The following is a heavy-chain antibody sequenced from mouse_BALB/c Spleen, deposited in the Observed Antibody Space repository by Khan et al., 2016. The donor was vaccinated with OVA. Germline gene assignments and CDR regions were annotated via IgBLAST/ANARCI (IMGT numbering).Heavy chain of an antibody. CDR2: IYPGTDNS. D-gene: IGHD3-2*02. J-gene: IGHJ2*01. CDR1: GYIFTSYW. Sequence: QVRLQQSGAELVRPGASVKLSCKTSGYIFTSYWIHWIKQRSGQGLEWIARIYPGTDNSYYNEKFKDKATLTADKSSSTAYMQLSRLKSEDSDVYFYAREEALYHFDHWGQGTTLTVSS. V-gene: IGHV1S132*01. CDR3: AREEALYHFDH.